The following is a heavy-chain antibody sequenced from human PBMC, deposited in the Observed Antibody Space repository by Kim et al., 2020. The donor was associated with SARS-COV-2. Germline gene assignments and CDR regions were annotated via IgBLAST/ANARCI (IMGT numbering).Heavy chain of an antibody. CDR3: ARDLYCGGDCYYYGMDV. V-gene: IGHV3-30*04. CDR2: ISYDGSNK. J-gene: IGHJ6*02. Sequence: GGSLRLSCAASGFTFSSYAMHWVRQAPGKGLEWVAVISYDGSNKYYADSVKGRFTISRDNSKNTLYLQMNSLRAEDTAVYYCARDLYCGGDCYYYGMDVWGQGNTVTVSS. CDR1: GFTFSSYA. D-gene: IGHD2-21*01.